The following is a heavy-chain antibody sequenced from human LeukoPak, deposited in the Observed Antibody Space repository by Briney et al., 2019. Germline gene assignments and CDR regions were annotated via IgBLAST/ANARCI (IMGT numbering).Heavy chain of an antibody. CDR2: ISSTSPYT. Sequence: GGSLRLSCAASGLTFSDYCMNWMRQAPGKRLEWVSDISSTSPYTNSADSVKGRFTISRDNAKNSLYLQMNSLRAEDTAVYYCARDTGYAFDFWGQGTLVTVSS. CDR3: ARDTGYAFDF. V-gene: IGHV3-11*05. D-gene: IGHD5-12*01. J-gene: IGHJ4*02. CDR1: GLTFSDYC.